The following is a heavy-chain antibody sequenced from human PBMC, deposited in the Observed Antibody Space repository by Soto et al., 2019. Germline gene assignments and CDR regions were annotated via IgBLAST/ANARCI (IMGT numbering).Heavy chain of an antibody. D-gene: IGHD6-6*01. CDR3: ARGAAARPYYYGMDV. V-gene: IGHV7-4-1*01. CDR1: GYTFTGYY. J-gene: IGHJ6*02. CDR2: INTNTGNP. Sequence: ASVKVSCKASGYTFTGYYMHWVRQAPGQGLEWMGWINTNTGNPTYAQGFTGRFVFSLDTSVSTAYLQICSLKAEDTAVYYCARGAAARPYYYGMDVWGQGTTVTVSS.